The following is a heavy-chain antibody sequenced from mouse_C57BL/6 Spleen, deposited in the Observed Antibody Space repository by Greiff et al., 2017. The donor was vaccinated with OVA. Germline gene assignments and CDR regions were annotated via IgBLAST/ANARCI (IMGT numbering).Heavy chain of an antibody. V-gene: IGHV1-69*01. CDR1: GYTFTSYW. Sequence: QVQLQQPGAELVMPGASVKLSCKASGYTFTSYWMHWVKQRPGQGLEWIGEIDPSDSYTNYNQKFKGKSTLTVDKSSSTAYMQLSSLTSEDSAVYYCALAYYSQAWFAYWGQGTLVTVSA. J-gene: IGHJ3*01. D-gene: IGHD2-12*01. CDR2: IDPSDSYT. CDR3: ALAYYSQAWFAY.